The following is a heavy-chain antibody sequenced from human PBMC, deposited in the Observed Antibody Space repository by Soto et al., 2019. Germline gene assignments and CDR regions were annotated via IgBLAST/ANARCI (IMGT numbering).Heavy chain of an antibody. CDR3: ARRYSHGYRGYISFDL. V-gene: IGHV2-5*01. CDR1: GFSLSTKGMG. D-gene: IGHD5-12*01. Sequence: SGPTLVKPTQTLTLTCTFSGFSLSTKGMGVAWIRQPPGKALEWLALIYWNDDKYYSPSLRSRLSITRDTSKNQVVLTVTNMDPVDTATYYCARRYSHGYRGYISFDLWGQGTLVTVSS. CDR2: IYWNDDK. J-gene: IGHJ4*02.